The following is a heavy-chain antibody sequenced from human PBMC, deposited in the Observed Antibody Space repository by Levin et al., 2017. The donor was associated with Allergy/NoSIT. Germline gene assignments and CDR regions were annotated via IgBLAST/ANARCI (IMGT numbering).Heavy chain of an antibody. CDR2: ISSSSNYI. J-gene: IGHJ4*02. CDR3: ARDYCSGGSCYGVDN. V-gene: IGHV3-21*06. CDR1: GFTFSTYS. Sequence: GGSLRLSCAASGFTFSTYSMNWVRQAPGKGLEWVSSISSSSNYIYYADSVKGRFSISRDNAKNSLYLQMNSLRAEDTAVYYCARDYCSGGSCYGVDNWGQGTLVTVSS. D-gene: IGHD2-15*01.